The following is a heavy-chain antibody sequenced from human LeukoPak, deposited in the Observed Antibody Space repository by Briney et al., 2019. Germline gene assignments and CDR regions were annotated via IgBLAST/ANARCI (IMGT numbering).Heavy chain of an antibody. CDR3: ARLVRSCGSGSYHYYGMDV. CDR1: GYSFTSYW. Sequence: GESLKISCKGSGYSFTSYWIGWVRQMPGKGLEWMGIIYPGDSDTRYSPSFQGQVTISADKSISTAYLQWSSLKASDTAMYYCARLVRSCGSGSYHYYGMDVWGKGTTVTVSS. J-gene: IGHJ6*04. D-gene: IGHD3-10*01. V-gene: IGHV5-51*01. CDR2: IYPGDSDT.